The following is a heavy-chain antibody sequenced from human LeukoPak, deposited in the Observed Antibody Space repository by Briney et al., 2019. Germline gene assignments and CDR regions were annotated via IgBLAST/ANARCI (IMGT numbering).Heavy chain of an antibody. Sequence: SVKVSCKASGGTFSSYAISWVRQAPGQGLEWMGGIIPIFGTANYAQKFQGRVTITADKSTSTAYMELSSLRSEDTAVYYCARDPLWTVAGTQGAFDIWGQGTMVTVSS. V-gene: IGHV1-69*06. CDR3: ARDPLWTVAGTQGAFDI. CDR1: GGTFSSYA. CDR2: IIPIFGTA. D-gene: IGHD6-19*01. J-gene: IGHJ3*02.